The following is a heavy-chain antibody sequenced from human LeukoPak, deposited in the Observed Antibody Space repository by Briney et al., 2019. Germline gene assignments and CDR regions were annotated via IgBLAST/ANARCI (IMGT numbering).Heavy chain of an antibody. Sequence: GGSLRLSCVASGFTFSNYWMSWVRQAPGKGLEWVANINRDGSEKNYVDSMKGRFTISTDNAKNSLYLQTNSLRGEDTAVHYCARDGGTIRSGGQDAWGQGTTVTAS. CDR1: GFTFSNYW. J-gene: IGHJ6*02. D-gene: IGHD3-16*01. CDR2: INRDGSEK. V-gene: IGHV3-7*01. CDR3: ARDGGTIRSGGQDA.